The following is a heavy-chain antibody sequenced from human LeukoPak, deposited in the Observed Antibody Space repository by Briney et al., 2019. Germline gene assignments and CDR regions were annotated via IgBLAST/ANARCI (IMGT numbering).Heavy chain of an antibody. CDR2: IYSGGST. CDR3: ARSRRGVDIYYYYMDV. D-gene: IGHD3-10*01. Sequence: PGGSLRLSCAASGSTVSSNYMSWVRQAPGKGLEWVSVIYSGGSTYYADSVKGRFTISRDNSKNTLDLQMNSLRAEDTAVYYCARSRRGVDIYYYYMDVWGKGTTVTVSS. V-gene: IGHV3-53*01. CDR1: GSTVSSNY. J-gene: IGHJ6*03.